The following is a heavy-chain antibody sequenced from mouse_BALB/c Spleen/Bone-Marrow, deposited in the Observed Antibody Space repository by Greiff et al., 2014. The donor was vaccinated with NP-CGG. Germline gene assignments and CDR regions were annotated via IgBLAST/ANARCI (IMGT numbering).Heavy chain of an antibody. V-gene: IGHV1-80*01. J-gene: IGHJ4*01. CDR3: ASRGDYSYAMDY. CDR1: GYTFSNYW. CDR2: IYPGDGDT. D-gene: IGHD1-1*01. Sequence: QVQLQQSGAELVRPGSSVKISCKASGYTFSNYWMNWMKQRPGQGLEWIRQIYPGDGDTNYIGKFTGKATLTADKSSSTAYMQLSSLTSEDSAVYFCASRGDYSYAMDYWGQGTSVTVSS.